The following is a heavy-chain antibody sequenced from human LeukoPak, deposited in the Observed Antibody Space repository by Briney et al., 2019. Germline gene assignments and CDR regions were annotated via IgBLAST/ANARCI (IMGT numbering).Heavy chain of an antibody. CDR2: MNRNSGNT. CDR3: ASAYCTTGVCSFDY. V-gene: IGHV1-8*03. D-gene: IGHD2-8*01. J-gene: IGHJ4*02. CDR1: GYTFTRYD. Sequence: ASVKVSCKASGYTFTRYDINWVRQATGQGLEWMGWMNRNSGNTGYAQKLQGRVTITRNTSISSAYMELSRLRSEDTAVYYCASAYCTTGVCSFDYWGQGTLVTVSS.